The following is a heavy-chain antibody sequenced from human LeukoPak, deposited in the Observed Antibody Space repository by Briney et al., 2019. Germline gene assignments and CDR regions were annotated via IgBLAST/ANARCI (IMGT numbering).Heavy chain of an antibody. D-gene: IGHD3-9*01. CDR2: ISGSGGST. CDR1: GFTFISYA. Sequence: GALRLPCSASGFTFISYAMSGVRQAPGEGLEGVSAISGSGGSTYYADSVKGRFTISRDNDKMLLFLQINSLRAEDTAVYYCARDLPDVLTGYSDNAFDIWGQGTMVTVSS. V-gene: IGHV3-23*01. J-gene: IGHJ3*02. CDR3: ARDLPDVLTGYSDNAFDI.